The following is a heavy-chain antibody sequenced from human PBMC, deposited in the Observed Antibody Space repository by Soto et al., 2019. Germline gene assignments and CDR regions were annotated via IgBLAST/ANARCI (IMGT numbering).Heavy chain of an antibody. D-gene: IGHD2-2*01. CDR2: IIPILGIA. J-gene: IGHJ5*02. V-gene: IGHV1-69*02. CDR3: ARADSIGYCSSTSCSNWFDP. Sequence: SVKVSCKASGGTFSSYTISWVRQAPGQGLEWMGRIIPILGIANYAQKFQGRVTITADKSTSTAYMELSSLRSEDTAVYYCARADSIGYCSSTSCSNWFDPRGQRTLVTVSS. CDR1: GGTFSSYT.